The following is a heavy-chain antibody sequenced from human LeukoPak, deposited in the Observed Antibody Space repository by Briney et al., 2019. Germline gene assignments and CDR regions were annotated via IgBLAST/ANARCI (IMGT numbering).Heavy chain of an antibody. Sequence: SETLSLTCAVYGGSFSGYYWSWIRQPPGKGLEWIGEINHSGSTNYNPSLKSRVTISVDTSKNQFSLKLSSVTAADTAVYYCARLRGPYYYYYYMDVWGKGTTVTVSS. J-gene: IGHJ6*03. CDR2: INHSGST. CDR3: ARLRGPYYYYYYMDV. CDR1: GGSFSGYY. V-gene: IGHV4-34*01.